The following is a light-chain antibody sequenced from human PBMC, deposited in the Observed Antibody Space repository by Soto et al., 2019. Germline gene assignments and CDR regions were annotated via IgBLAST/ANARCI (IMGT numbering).Light chain of an antibody. Sequence: EIVMTQSPATLPVSSGERATLSCRASQSVSTNLAWYQQKPGQAPILLIYGASTRAGGVPARFSGSGSGTEFTLTISSLQSEDFAVYYCQQYDNWPPWTFGQGTKVEIK. V-gene: IGKV3-15*01. CDR3: QQYDNWPPWT. CDR1: QSVSTN. CDR2: GAS. J-gene: IGKJ1*01.